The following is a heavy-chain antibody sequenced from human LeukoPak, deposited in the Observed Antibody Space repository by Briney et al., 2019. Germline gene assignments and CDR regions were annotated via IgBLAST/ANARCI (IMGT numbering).Heavy chain of an antibody. D-gene: IGHD6-13*01. Sequence: PSETLSLTCTVSDGSISSSNYYWGWIRQPPGKRLEWIGSIYYSGNTYYNPSLKSRVTISVDTSKNQFSLKLRSVTAADTAVYYCERHGAVGYFDYWGQGALVTVSS. CDR3: ERHGAVGYFDY. CDR1: DGSISSSNYY. J-gene: IGHJ4*02. CDR2: IYYSGNT. V-gene: IGHV4-39*01.